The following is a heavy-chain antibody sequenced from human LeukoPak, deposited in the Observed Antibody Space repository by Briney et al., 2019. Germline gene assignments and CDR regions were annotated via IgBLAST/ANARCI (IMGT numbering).Heavy chain of an antibody. J-gene: IGHJ2*01. CDR2: IYYSGST. D-gene: IGHD6-13*01. V-gene: IGHV4-59*01. CDR1: GDSISSYY. CDR3: ARLADSSSWYFDL. Sequence: PSETLSLTCTVSGDSISSYYWTWIRQPPGKGLEWIGYIYYSGSTHYNPSLKSRVTISIDTSKNQFSLKLSSVTAADTAVYYCARLADSSSWYFDLWGRGTLVTVSS.